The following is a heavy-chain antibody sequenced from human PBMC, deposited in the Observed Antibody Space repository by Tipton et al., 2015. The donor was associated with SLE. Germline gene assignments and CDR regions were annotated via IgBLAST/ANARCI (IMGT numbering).Heavy chain of an antibody. V-gene: IGHV4-61*09. CDR3: ARDNYDSSGYMSDAFDI. D-gene: IGHD3-22*01. CDR2: IYTSGST. Sequence: TLSLTCTVSGGSISSGSYYWSWIRQPAGKGLEWIGHIYTSGSTNYNPALKSRVTMSVDTSKNQFSLKLSSVTAADTAVYYCARDNYDSSGYMSDAFDIWGQGTMVTVSS. J-gene: IGHJ3*02. CDR1: GGSISSGSYY.